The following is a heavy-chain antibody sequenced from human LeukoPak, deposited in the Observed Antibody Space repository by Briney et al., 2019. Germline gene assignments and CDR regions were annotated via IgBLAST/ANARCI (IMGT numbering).Heavy chain of an antibody. CDR1: GGPFSGYY. J-gene: IGHJ5*02. CDR2: INHSGSL. Sequence: PSETLSLTCAVYGGPFSGYYWNWIRQTPGKGLEWIGEINHSGSLNYNPSLKSRVTISVDTSKNQFSLKLNSVTAADTAVYYCARAYSSGWPPTYNWFDPWGQGTLVTVSS. V-gene: IGHV4-34*01. CDR3: ARAYSSGWPPTYNWFDP. D-gene: IGHD6-19*01.